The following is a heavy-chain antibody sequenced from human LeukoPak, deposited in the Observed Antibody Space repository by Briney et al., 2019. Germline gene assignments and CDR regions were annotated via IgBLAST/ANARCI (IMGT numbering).Heavy chain of an antibody. CDR3: ARGHRVPAYYGMDV. V-gene: IGHV4-34*01. CDR2: INHSGST. J-gene: IGHJ6*02. CDR1: GGSFSGYY. D-gene: IGHD2-2*01. Sequence: SETLSLTCAVYGGSFSGYYWSWNRQPPGEGLEWIGEINHSGSTNYNPSLKSRVTISVDTSKNQFSLKLSSVTAADTAVYYCARGHRVPAYYGMDVWGQGTTVTVSS.